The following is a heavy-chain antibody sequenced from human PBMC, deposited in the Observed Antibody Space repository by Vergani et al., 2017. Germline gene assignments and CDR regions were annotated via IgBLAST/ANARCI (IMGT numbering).Heavy chain of an antibody. CDR3: ARGSSLAAAGSDY. J-gene: IGHJ4*02. CDR1: GYTFTSYY. V-gene: IGHV1-46*03. D-gene: IGHD6-13*01. CDR2: INPSGGST. Sequence: QVQLVQSGAEVKKPGASVKVPCQASGYTFTSYYMHWVRQAPGQGLEWVGIINPSGGSTSYAQKFQGRVTMTRETSTSTVYMERSSLRSEDTPVYYCARGSSLAAAGSDYWGQGTLVTVSS.